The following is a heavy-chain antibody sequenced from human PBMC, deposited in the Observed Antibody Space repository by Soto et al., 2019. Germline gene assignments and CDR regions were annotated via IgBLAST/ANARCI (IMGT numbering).Heavy chain of an antibody. CDR2: ISGSGGST. J-gene: IGHJ3*02. D-gene: IGHD2-2*01. Sequence: EVQLLESGGGLVQPGGSLRLSCAASGFTFSSYAMSWVRQAPGKGLEWVSAISGSGGSTYYADSVKGRFTISRDNSKNTLYLQMNSLRAEDTAVYYCAKGGLGYCSSTSCLDAFDIWGQGTMVTVSS. V-gene: IGHV3-23*01. CDR3: AKGGLGYCSSTSCLDAFDI. CDR1: GFTFSSYA.